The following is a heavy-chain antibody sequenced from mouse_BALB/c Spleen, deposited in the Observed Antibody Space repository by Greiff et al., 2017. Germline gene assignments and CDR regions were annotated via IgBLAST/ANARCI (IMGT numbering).Heavy chain of an antibody. D-gene: IGHD1-1*01. CDR3: ARRGITTGFYFDY. CDR1: GYSITSDYA. J-gene: IGHJ2*01. Sequence: EVQLVESGPGLVKPSQSLSLTCTVTGYSITSDYAWNWIRQFPGNKLEWMGYISYSGSTSYNPSLKSRISITRDTSKNQFFLQLNSVTTEDTATYYCARRGITTGFYFDYWGQGTTLTVSS. CDR2: ISYSGST. V-gene: IGHV3-2*02.